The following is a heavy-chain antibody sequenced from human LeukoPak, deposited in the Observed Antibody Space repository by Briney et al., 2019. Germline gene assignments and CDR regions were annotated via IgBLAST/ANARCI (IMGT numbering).Heavy chain of an antibody. J-gene: IGHJ3*02. CDR1: GFTFSSYA. CDR3: ALGSGYFRDGAFDI. V-gene: IGHV3-30-3*01. CDR2: ISYDGSNK. D-gene: IGHD3-3*01. Sequence: GGSLRLSCAASGFTFSSYAMHWVRQAPGKGLEWVAVISYDGSNKYYADSVKGRFTIPRDNSKNTLYLQMNSLRAEDTAVYYCALGSGYFRDGAFDIWGQGTMVTVSS.